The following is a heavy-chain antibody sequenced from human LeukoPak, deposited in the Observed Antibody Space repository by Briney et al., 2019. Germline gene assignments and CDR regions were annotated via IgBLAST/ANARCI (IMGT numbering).Heavy chain of an antibody. D-gene: IGHD6-19*01. Sequence: GGSLRLSCAASGFTFSSYAMSWVRQAPGKGLEWVSAISGSGGSTYYADSVKGRFTISRDNSKNTLYLQMNSLRAEDTAVYYCSDLGSDWYGDYWGQGTLVTVSS. CDR2: ISGSGGST. CDR3: SDLGSDWYGDY. V-gene: IGHV3-23*01. CDR1: GFTFSSYA. J-gene: IGHJ4*02.